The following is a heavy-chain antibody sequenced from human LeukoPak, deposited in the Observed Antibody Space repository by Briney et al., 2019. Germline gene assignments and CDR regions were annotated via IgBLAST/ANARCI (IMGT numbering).Heavy chain of an antibody. D-gene: IGHD3-22*01. V-gene: IGHV3-30*04. Sequence: GGSLRLSCAASGFTFSSYAMHWVRQAPGKGLEWVAVISYDGSNKYYADSVKGRFTISRDNSKNTLYLQMNSLRAEDTAAYYCARAPYYYDSSGPSDYWGQGTLVTVSS. J-gene: IGHJ4*02. CDR2: ISYDGSNK. CDR1: GFTFSSYA. CDR3: ARAPYYYDSSGPSDY.